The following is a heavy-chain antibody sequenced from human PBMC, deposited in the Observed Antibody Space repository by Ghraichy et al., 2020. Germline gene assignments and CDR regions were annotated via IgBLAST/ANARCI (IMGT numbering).Heavy chain of an antibody. CDR3: TRPDYYDSSGYYFDAFDI. V-gene: IGHV3-73*01. J-gene: IGHJ3*02. D-gene: IGHD3-22*01. CDR1: GFTFSGSA. CDR2: IRSKANSYAT. Sequence: GALRLSCAASGFTFSGSAMHWVRQASGKGLEWVGRIRSKANSYATAYAASVKGRFTISRDDSKNTAYLQMNSLKTEDTAVYYCTRPDYYDSSGYYFDAFDIWGQGTMVTVSS.